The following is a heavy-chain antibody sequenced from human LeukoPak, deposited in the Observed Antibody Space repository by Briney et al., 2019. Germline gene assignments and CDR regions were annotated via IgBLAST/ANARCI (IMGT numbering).Heavy chain of an antibody. D-gene: IGHD2/OR15-2a*01. Sequence: SETLSLTCSVSGGSISSNNYYWGWNRQPPGKGLEGIATIYYTETTFYSPSLKSRVTISVDTSKNQFSLRLSSVTAADTAVYYCARHFYLNRFDPWGQGIVVTVSS. CDR1: GGSISSNNYY. J-gene: IGHJ5*02. CDR3: ARHFYLNRFDP. V-gene: IGHV4-39*01. CDR2: IYYTETT.